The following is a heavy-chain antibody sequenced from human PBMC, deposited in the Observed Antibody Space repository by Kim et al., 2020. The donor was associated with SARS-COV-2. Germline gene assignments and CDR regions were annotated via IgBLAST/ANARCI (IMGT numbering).Heavy chain of an antibody. CDR2: INPKTGGT. Sequence: ASVKVSCKASTYTFTGNYMHWVRQAPGHGLEWMGWINPKTGGTNYAQRFQGRVTMTRDTSISTAYMELSSLKSDDTAVYYCASQTTPRLDAFDLWGQGTM. D-gene: IGHD1-7*01. CDR1: TYTFTGNY. V-gene: IGHV1-2*02. CDR3: ASQTTPRLDAFDL. J-gene: IGHJ3*01.